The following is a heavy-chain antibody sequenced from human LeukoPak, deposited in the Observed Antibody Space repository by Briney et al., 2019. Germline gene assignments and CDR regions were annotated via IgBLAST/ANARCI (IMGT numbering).Heavy chain of an antibody. CDR2: IIPILDIA. V-gene: IGHV1-69*04. CDR1: GDTFSNYA. J-gene: IGHJ4*02. CDR3: ARDSGGYSYDSIDF. Sequence: SVKVSCKASGDTFSNYAINWVRQAPGQGLEWMGRIIPILDIANYAQNFQGRVTITADKSTTTVYMELSSLRSEDTAVYYCARDSGGYSYDSIDFWGQGTLVTVSS. D-gene: IGHD5-18*01.